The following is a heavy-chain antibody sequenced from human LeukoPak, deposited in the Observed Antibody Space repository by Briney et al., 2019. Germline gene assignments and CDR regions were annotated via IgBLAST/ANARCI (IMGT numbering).Heavy chain of an antibody. V-gene: IGHV1-46*01. J-gene: IGHJ6*03. CDR3: ARSPKVQTYYYDSSGYYPRKFAYYYYYYMDV. CDR2: INPSGGST. CDR1: GYTFTSYY. D-gene: IGHD3-22*01. Sequence: GASVKVSCKASGYTFTSYYMHWVRQAPGQGLEWMGIINPSGGSTSYAQKFQGRVTMTRDTSTSTVYMELSSLRSEDTAVYYCARSPKVQTYYYDSSGYYPRKFAYYYYYYMDVWGKGTTVTISS.